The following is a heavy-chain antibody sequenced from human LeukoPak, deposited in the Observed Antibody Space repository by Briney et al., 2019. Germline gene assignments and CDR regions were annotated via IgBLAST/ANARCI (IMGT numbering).Heavy chain of an antibody. V-gene: IGHV1-69*13. Sequence: SVKVSCKASGGTFSSYAISWVRQAPGQGLEWMGGIIPIFGTANYAQKFQGRVTITADESTSTAYMELSGLRSEDTAVYYCASQTPSFNWFDPWGQGTLVTVSS. CDR3: ASQTPSFNWFDP. CDR2: IIPIFGTA. J-gene: IGHJ5*02. D-gene: IGHD3-16*02. CDR1: GGTFSSYA.